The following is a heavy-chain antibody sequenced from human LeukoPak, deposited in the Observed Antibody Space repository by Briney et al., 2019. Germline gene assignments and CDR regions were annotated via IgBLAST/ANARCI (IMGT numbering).Heavy chain of an antibody. CDR1: GYTLTELS. J-gene: IGHJ5*02. D-gene: IGHD6-13*01. Sequence: ASVKVSCKVSGYTLTELSMHWVRQAPGEGLEWMGGFDPEDGETIYAQKFQGRVTMTEDTSTDTAYMELSSLRSEDTAVYYCATAEPGIAAVGSWFDPWGQGTLVTVSS. CDR2: FDPEDGET. V-gene: IGHV1-24*01. CDR3: ATAEPGIAAVGSWFDP.